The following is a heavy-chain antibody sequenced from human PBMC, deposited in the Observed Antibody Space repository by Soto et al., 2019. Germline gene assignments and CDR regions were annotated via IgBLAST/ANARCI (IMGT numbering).Heavy chain of an antibody. Sequence: ASVQVSCKASGYTFTSYGISWVRQAPGQGLEWMGWISAYNGNTNYAQKLQGRVTMTTDTSTSTAYMELRSLRSDDTAVYYCARAYSSGWYDTENWFDPWGQGTLVTVSS. V-gene: IGHV1-18*01. CDR3: ARAYSSGWYDTENWFDP. D-gene: IGHD6-19*01. J-gene: IGHJ5*02. CDR1: GYTFTSYG. CDR2: ISAYNGNT.